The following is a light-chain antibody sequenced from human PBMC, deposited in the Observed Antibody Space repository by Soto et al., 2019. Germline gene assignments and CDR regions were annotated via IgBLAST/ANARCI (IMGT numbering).Light chain of an antibody. CDR3: QQYNSYSYT. CDR2: KAS. J-gene: IGKJ2*01. V-gene: IGKV1-5*03. CDR1: QSISSW. Sequence: DIQMTQSRSTLSASVGDRVTITCRASQSISSWLAWYQQKPGKAPKLLIYKASSLESGVPSRFSGSGSGTEFTLTISSLQADDFAIYYCQQYNSYSYTFGQGTKLEIK.